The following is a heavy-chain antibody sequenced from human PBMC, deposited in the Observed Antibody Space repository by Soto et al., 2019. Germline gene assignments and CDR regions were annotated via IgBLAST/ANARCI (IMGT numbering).Heavy chain of an antibody. CDR1: GFTFSSYA. Sequence: QVQLVESGGGVVQPGRSPRLSCAASGFTFSSYAMHWVRQAPGKGLEWVAVISYDGSDKYYADSVKGRFTISRDNSKNTLNLQMNSLRADETAVYYCAKDLGELSPESYVYWGQGTLITVSS. D-gene: IGHD3-16*02. V-gene: IGHV3-30*18. CDR3: AKDLGELSPESYVY. CDR2: ISYDGSDK. J-gene: IGHJ4*02.